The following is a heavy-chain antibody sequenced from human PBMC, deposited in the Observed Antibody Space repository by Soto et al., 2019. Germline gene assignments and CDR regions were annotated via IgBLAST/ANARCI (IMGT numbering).Heavy chain of an antibody. CDR1: GFTFSSYS. V-gene: IGHV3-21*01. J-gene: IGHJ4*02. D-gene: IGHD6-19*01. CDR2: VSSSSTYT. Sequence: GGSLRLSCAASGFTFSSYSMHWVRQVPGKGLEWVSSVSSSSTYTYYADSVRGRFTISRDNAKNSLYLQMNSLRAEDTAVYYCARAIAVAGTTFAYWGQGTLVTVSS. CDR3: ARAIAVAGTTFAY.